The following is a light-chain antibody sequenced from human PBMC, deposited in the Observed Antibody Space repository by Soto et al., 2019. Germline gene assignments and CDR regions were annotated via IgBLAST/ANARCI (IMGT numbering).Light chain of an antibody. CDR3: SSYTSSSAWV. V-gene: IGLV2-14*01. CDR2: DVS. Sequence: QSALTQPASVSGAPGQSITISCTGTSSDVGGYNYVSWYQQHPGKATKLMIYDVSNRPSVVYNRFSCYKAGNTASLTISGPPAEDEADYYCSSYTSSSAWVFGGGTKVTVL. J-gene: IGLJ3*02. CDR1: SSDVGGYNY.